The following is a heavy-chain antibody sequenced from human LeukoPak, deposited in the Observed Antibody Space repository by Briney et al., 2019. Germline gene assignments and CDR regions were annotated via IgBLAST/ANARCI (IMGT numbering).Heavy chain of an antibody. CDR3: ARGDYGGGFDY. V-gene: IGHV1-18*01. CDR2: ISSYNGDT. J-gene: IGHJ4*02. Sequence: GASVKVSCKASGYDFTSVGITWVRRAPGQGLEWMGWISSYNGDTKYAQKVQGRVTVTTDTSTSTAYMELRSLSLDDTAVYYCARGDYGGGFDYWGQGTLVTVSS. CDR1: GYDFTSVG. D-gene: IGHD4-23*01.